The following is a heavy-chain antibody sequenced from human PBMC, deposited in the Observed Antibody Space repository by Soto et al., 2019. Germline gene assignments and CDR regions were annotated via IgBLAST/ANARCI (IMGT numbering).Heavy chain of an antibody. CDR1: GYSFTSYW. CDR2: IDPSDSYT. V-gene: IGHV5-10-1*01. Sequence: GESLKISCKGSGYSFTSYWISWVRQMPGKGLEWMGRIDPSDSYTNYSPSFQGHVTISADKSISTAYLQWSSLKASDTAMYYCAKLSGYSYRAYYDYGMHVWRQATTVTV. J-gene: IGHJ6*02. CDR3: AKLSGYSYRAYYDYGMHV. D-gene: IGHD5-18*01.